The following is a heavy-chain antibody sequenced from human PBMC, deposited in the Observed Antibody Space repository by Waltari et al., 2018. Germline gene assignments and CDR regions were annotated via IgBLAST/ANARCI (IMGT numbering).Heavy chain of an antibody. J-gene: IGHJ4*02. V-gene: IGHV4-34*01. Sequence: QLQLQQWCSGLLNPSETLSLPFAVHVGSFRGYCFSWIRRPPGKGLEWIGEINDSGSINYNTSLKSRVTRSVDTSKNQFSLKMSSVTAADTAVYYCARGRIVGATSGRYFDYGGKGTLVTVSS. CDR3: ARGRIVGATSGRYFDY. CDR1: VGSFRGYC. D-gene: IGHD1-26*01. CDR2: INDSGSI.